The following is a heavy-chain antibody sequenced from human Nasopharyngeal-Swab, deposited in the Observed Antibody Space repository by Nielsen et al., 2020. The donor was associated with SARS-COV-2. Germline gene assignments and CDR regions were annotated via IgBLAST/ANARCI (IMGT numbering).Heavy chain of an antibody. CDR3: ARGDSDSPDYSPRVLDY. J-gene: IGHJ4*02. Sequence: WIRQPPGKGLEWIGEVNHGGSTNSNPSLKSRVTMSVDTSKNQFSLNLGSVTAADTAVYYCARGDSDSPDYSPRVLDYWGQGSLVTVSS. D-gene: IGHD3-22*01. V-gene: IGHV4-34*01. CDR2: VNHGGST.